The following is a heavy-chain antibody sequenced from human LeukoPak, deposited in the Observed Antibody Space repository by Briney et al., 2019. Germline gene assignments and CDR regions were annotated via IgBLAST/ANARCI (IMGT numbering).Heavy chain of an antibody. CDR3: AREGIRVTTEDY. CDR1: GYTFTSYY. J-gene: IGHJ4*02. Sequence: ASVKVSCKAFGYTFTSYYMHWVRQAPGQGLEWMGIINPSGGSTSYAQKFQGRVTMTRDTSTSTVYMELSSLRSEDTAVFYCAREGIRVTTEDYWGQGTLVTVSS. V-gene: IGHV1-46*01. CDR2: INPSGGST. D-gene: IGHD4-17*01.